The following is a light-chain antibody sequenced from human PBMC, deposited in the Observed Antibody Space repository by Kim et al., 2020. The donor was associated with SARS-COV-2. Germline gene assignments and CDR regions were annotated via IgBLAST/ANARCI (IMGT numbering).Light chain of an antibody. CDR1: QSVSNN. Sequence: SPGERATLSCRASQSVSNNLAWYQQKPGQAPGLLIYGASTRATGIPARFSGSGSGTEFTLTISSLQSEDFAVYYCQQYNNWPPGTFGQGTKVDIK. J-gene: IGKJ1*01. CDR2: GAS. CDR3: QQYNNWPPGT. V-gene: IGKV3-15*01.